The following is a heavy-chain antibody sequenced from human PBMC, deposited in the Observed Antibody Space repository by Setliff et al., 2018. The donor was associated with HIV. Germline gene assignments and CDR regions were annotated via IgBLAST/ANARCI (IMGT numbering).Heavy chain of an antibody. CDR3: ARSPLYSGYERYYFDY. V-gene: IGHV4-4*02. CDR2: IYHSGST. CDR1: GFAFSSHQM. J-gene: IGHJ4*02. Sequence: GSLRLSCAASGFAFSSHQMSWVRQPPGKGLEWIGEIYHSGSTNYNPSLKSRVTISLDRSKTQFSLKLSSVTAADTAVYYCARSPLYSGYERYYFDYWGQGTLVTVSS. D-gene: IGHD5-12*01.